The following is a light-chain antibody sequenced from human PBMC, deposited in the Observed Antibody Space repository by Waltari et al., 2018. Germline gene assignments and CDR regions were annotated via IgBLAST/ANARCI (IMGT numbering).Light chain of an antibody. V-gene: IGLV2-8*01. CDR3: SSYGGDNNFVI. J-gene: IGLJ2*01. CDR2: EVT. CDR1: RSDVGTSDY. Sequence: QSALTQPPSASGSPGQSVTISCTGTRSDVGTSDYVSWYQQHPGKAPKLTIYEVTKRPSGVSDRFSGSKSANTASLTVSGLQADDEADYYCSSYGGDNNFVIFGGGTKLTVL.